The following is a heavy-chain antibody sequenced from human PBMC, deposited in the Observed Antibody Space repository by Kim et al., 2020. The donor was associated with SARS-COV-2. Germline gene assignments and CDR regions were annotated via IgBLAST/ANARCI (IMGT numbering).Heavy chain of an antibody. CDR3: TTANDYDILTGYHY. J-gene: IGHJ4*02. Sequence: GGSLRHSCAASGFTFSNAWMSWVRQAPGKGLEWVGRIKSKTDGGTTDYAAPVKGRFTISRDDSKNTLYLQMNSLKTEDTAVYYCTTANDYDILTGYHYWGQGTLVTVSS. CDR2: IKSKTDGGTT. V-gene: IGHV3-15*01. CDR1: GFTFSNAW. D-gene: IGHD3-9*01.